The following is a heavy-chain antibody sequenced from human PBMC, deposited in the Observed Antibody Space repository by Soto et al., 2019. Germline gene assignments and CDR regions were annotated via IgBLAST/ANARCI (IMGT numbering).Heavy chain of an antibody. CDR1: GGSISSYY. J-gene: IGHJ4*02. V-gene: IGHV4-59*08. CDR3: ARHNYGSGSTYFDY. Sequence: SETLSLTCTVSGGSISSYYWSWIRQPPGKGLEWIGYIYYGGSTNYNPSLKSRVTISVDTSKNQFSLKLNSMTAADTAVYYCARHNYGSGSTYFDYWGQGTRVTVSS. D-gene: IGHD3-10*01. CDR2: IYYGGST.